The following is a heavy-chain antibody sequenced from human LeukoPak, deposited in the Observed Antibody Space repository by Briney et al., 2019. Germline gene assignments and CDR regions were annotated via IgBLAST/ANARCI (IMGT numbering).Heavy chain of an antibody. CDR1: GYTFTSYG. D-gene: IGHD3-22*01. V-gene: IGHV1-46*01. J-gene: IGHJ4*02. CDR3: ARPLGSCYYDFDY. CDR2: INPSGGST. Sequence: ASVKVSCKASGYTFTSYGISWVRQAPGQGLEWMGIINPSGGSTSYAQKFQGRVTMTRDTSTSTVYMELSSLRSEDTAVYYCARPLGSCYYDFDYWGQGTLVTVSS.